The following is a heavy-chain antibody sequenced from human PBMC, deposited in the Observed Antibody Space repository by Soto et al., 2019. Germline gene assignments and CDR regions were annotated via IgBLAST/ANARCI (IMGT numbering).Heavy chain of an antibody. CDR3: AKDGGYSYGYSPRYYYGMDV. D-gene: IGHD5-18*01. Sequence: GGSLRLSCAASGFTFSSYAMSWVRQAPGKGLEWVSAISGSGGSTYYADSVKGRFTISRDNSKNTLYLQMNSLRAEDTAVYYCAKDGGYSYGYSPRYYYGMDVWGQGTTVTVS. CDR1: GFTFSSYA. V-gene: IGHV3-23*01. CDR2: ISGSGGST. J-gene: IGHJ6*02.